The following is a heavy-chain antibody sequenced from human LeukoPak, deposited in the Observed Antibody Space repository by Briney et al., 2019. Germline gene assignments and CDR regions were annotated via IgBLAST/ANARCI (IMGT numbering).Heavy chain of an antibody. CDR3: ARDAYSNGWSFAL. D-gene: IGHD6-19*01. CDR1: GYSFTNNW. V-gene: IGHV5-51*01. Sequence: GESLKISCKGFGYSFTNNWIAWVRQMPGKGLEGMGIIYPGDSDTTYSPSFQGQVTISVDKSISTAYLQWSSLKASDTAMYYCARDAYSNGWSFALWGQGTLVTVSS. CDR2: IYPGDSDT. J-gene: IGHJ4*02.